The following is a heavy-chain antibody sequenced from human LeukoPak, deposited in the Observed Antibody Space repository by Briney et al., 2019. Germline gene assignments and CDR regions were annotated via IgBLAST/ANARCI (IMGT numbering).Heavy chain of an antibody. CDR3: ARVVYGVPAYYYYMDV. CDR1: GYSFTSYW. D-gene: IGHD2-2*01. CDR2: IYPGDSDT. Sequence: GESLKISCKGSGYSFTSYWIGWVRQMPGKGLEWMGIIYPGDSDTRYSPSFQGQVTISADKSISTAYLQWSSLKASDTAMYYCARVVYGVPAYYYYMDVWGKGTTVTVSS. V-gene: IGHV5-51*01. J-gene: IGHJ6*03.